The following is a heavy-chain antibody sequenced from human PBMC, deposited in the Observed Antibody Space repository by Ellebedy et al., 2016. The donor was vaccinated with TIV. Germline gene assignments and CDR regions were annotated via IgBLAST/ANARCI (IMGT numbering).Heavy chain of an antibody. D-gene: IGHD6-13*01. Sequence: ASVKVSCXASGYTFVSYEITWVRQAPGQGLEWVGLISGSNGDTNYAQKLQGRVTMTTDTSTSTAYMELRSLRSDDTAVYYCARGYTSSWYWGDSPYYLDNWGQGTLVTVSS. CDR2: ISGSNGDT. V-gene: IGHV1-18*01. CDR1: GYTFVSYE. J-gene: IGHJ4*02. CDR3: ARGYTSSWYWGDSPYYLDN.